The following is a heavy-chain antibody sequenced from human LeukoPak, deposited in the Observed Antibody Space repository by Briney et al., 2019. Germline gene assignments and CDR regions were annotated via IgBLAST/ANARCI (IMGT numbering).Heavy chain of an antibody. V-gene: IGHV3-7*03. J-gene: IGHJ4*02. D-gene: IGHD5-12*01. Sequence: GGSLRLSCAASGYSFSIDSVSWGRHGPEAGREWVGNIKHKGSEKNYMDSVKARFTISRDNAKNSLYLQMNSLRADGTAVYYSARDYGGYSGYDYDPSYFDYWGQGTLVTVSS. CDR1: GYSFSIDS. CDR3: ARDYGGYSGYDYDPSYFDY. CDR2: IKHKGSEK.